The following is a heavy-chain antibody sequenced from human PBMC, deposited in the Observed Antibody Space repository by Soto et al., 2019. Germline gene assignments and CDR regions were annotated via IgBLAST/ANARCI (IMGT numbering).Heavy chain of an antibody. J-gene: IGHJ4*02. CDR3: ARDLGGWPDY. Sequence: QGQLVQSGAEVKKPGASVKVSGKASGYTFTSYAMHWVRQAPGQRLEWMGWINAGNGNTKYSQKFQDRVTITRDTSASTAYMELSSPRPEYTAVYYCARDLGGWPDYWGQGTLVNVSS. CDR2: INAGNGNT. D-gene: IGHD6-19*01. CDR1: GYTFTSYA. V-gene: IGHV1-3*01.